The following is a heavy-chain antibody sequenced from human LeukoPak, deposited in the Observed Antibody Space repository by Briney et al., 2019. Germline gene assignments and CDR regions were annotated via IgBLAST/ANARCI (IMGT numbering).Heavy chain of an antibody. Sequence: SETPSLTCTVSGGSISSGGYYWSWIRQHPGKGLEWIGYIYYSGSTYYNPSLKSRVTISVDTSKNQFSLKLSSVTAADTAVYYCARDCGSGGSCGEAFDIWGQGTMVTVSS. CDR3: ARDCGSGGSCGEAFDI. V-gene: IGHV4-31*03. J-gene: IGHJ3*02. D-gene: IGHD2-15*01. CDR2: IYYSGST. CDR1: GGSISSGGYY.